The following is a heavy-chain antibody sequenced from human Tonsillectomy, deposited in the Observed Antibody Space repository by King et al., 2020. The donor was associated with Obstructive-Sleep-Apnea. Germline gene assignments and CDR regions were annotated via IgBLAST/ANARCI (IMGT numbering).Heavy chain of an antibody. D-gene: IGHD1-26*01. CDR2: IKNKDNTSTT. CDR3: AKDLGSPIVGTQ. V-gene: IGHV3-72*01. Sequence: VQLVESGGGLVQTGGSLRLSCAASGFTFSEHYMDWVRQAPGKGPEWVGRIKNKDNTSTTAYAASVKGRFTIARDDSQNSLYLQMNSLRTEDTAVYYCAKDLGSPIVGTQWGQGTPVTV. CDR1: GFTFSEHY. J-gene: IGHJ4*02.